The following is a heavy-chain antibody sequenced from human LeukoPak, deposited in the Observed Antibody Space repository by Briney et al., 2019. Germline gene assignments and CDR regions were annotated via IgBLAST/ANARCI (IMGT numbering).Heavy chain of an antibody. J-gene: IGHJ6*03. CDR2: INPNSGGT. CDR3: ARDRSRIAASPYYYYYMDV. D-gene: IGHD6-13*01. CDR1: GYTFTGYY. Sequence: VASVKVSCKASGYTFTGYYMHWVREAPGQGLEWMGWINPNSGGTNYAQKFQCRVTMTRDTSISTAYMELSRLRSDDTAVYYCARDRSRIAASPYYYYYMDVWGKGTTVTVSS. V-gene: IGHV1-2*02.